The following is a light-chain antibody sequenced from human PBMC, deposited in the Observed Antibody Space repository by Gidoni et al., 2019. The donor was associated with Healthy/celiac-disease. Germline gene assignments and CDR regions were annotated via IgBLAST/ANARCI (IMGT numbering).Light chain of an antibody. Sequence: EIVMTQSPATLSVSPGERATLSCRASQSISSTLAWYQQRPGQPPRLLIYGASTRAAAIPARFSGSGSGTEFTLTISSLQSEDFAVYYCQQYNNWPLTFGGGTKVEIK. CDR2: GAS. CDR1: QSISST. CDR3: QQYNNWPLT. J-gene: IGKJ4*01. V-gene: IGKV3-15*01.